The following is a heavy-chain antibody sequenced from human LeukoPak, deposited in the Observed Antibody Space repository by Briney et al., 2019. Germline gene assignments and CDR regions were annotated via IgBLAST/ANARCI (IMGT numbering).Heavy chain of an antibody. V-gene: IGHV3-23*01. CDR3: ANGDSSGYPSHFDY. CDR1: GFTFSSYA. CDR2: ISGSGGST. J-gene: IGHJ4*02. Sequence: GGSLRLSYAASGFTFSSYAMSWVRQAPGKGLEWVSAISGSGGSTYYADSVKGRFTISRDNSKNTLYLQMNSLRAEDTAVYYCANGDSSGYPSHFDYWGQGTLVTVSS. D-gene: IGHD3-22*01.